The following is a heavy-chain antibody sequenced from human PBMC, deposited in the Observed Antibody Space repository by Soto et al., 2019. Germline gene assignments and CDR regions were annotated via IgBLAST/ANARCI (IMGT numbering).Heavy chain of an antibody. V-gene: IGHV4-39*01. CDR2: IYYSGST. CDR3: ARLDGYGGNSHP. D-gene: IGHD2-21*02. CDR1: GGSISSSSYY. J-gene: IGHJ5*02. Sequence: AETLSLSCTVSGGSISSSSYYWGWIRQPPGKGLEWIGSIYYSGSTYYNPSLKSRVTISVDTSKNQFSLKLSSVTAADTAVYYCARLDGYGGNSHPWGQGTLVTVSS.